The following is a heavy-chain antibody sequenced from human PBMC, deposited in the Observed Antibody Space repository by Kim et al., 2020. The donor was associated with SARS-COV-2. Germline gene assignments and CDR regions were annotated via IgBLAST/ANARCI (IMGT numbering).Heavy chain of an antibody. Sequence: GGSLRLSCTASGFTFSSYWMHCVRQAPGKGLVWVSRLYRDGSSTYYADSVKGRFTISRDNAKSTLYLQMNSLRVEDTAVYYCARAFSVSYGYVDYWGQGTLVTVSS. J-gene: IGHJ4*02. CDR2: LYRDGSST. CDR3: ARAFSVSYGYVDY. V-gene: IGHV3-74*01. CDR1: GFTFSSYW. D-gene: IGHD1-26*01.